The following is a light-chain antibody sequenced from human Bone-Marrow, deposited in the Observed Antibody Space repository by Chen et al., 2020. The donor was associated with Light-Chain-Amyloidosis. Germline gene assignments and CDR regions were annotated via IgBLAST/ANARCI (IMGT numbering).Light chain of an antibody. CDR1: SSDVGSYHR. CDR2: EVS. Sequence: QSALTQPPSVSGSPGQSVTISCTGTSSDVGSYHRVSWYQQSPGTAPKLMIYEVSKRPSGVPDRFSGSKSGITASLTISGLQAEDEADYYCSSYTRTTTLIVGGGTKLTVL. J-gene: IGLJ2*01. CDR3: SSYTRTTTLI. V-gene: IGLV2-18*02.